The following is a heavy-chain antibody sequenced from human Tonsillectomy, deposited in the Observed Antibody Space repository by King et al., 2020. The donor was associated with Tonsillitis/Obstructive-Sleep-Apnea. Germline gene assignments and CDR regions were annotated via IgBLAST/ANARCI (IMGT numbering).Heavy chain of an antibody. J-gene: IGHJ3*02. CDR2: ISYDGSNK. CDR3: ARDLERYCSSTSCRDAFDI. V-gene: IGHV3-30*01. CDR1: GFTFSSYA. D-gene: IGHD2-2*01. Sequence: VQLVESGGGVVQPGRSLRLSCTTSGFTFSSYAIHWVRQAPGKGLEWVAVISYDGSNKYYADSVKGRFTISRDNSKNTLYLQMNSLRVEDTAVYYCARDLERYCSSTSCRDAFDIWGQGTMVTVSS.